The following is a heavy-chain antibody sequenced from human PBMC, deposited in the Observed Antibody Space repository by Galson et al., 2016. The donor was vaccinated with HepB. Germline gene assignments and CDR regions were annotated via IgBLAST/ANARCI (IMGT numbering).Heavy chain of an antibody. Sequence: SVKVSCKASGYTFTSKGISWVRQAPGQGLEWMGWTSAYNGNTNYAQKLQGRVTMTTDTSTSTAYLELRSLRSDDTAVYYCARLAHYYYYYMDVWGKGTTVTVSS. CDR1: GYTFTSKG. CDR2: TSAYNGNT. V-gene: IGHV1-18*01. J-gene: IGHJ6*03. CDR3: ARLAHYYYYYMDV.